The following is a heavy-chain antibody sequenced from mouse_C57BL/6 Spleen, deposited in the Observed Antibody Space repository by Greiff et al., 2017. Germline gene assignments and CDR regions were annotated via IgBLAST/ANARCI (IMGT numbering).Heavy chain of an antibody. Sequence: QVQLQQPGAELVKPGASVKLSCKASGYTFTSYWMHWVKQRPGQGLEWIGMIPPNSGSTNYNEKFKSKATLTVDKSSSTAYMQLSSLTSEDSAVYYCARSAYYSNYFYWYFDVWGTGTTVTVSS. J-gene: IGHJ1*03. CDR2: IPPNSGST. CDR3: ARSAYYSNYFYWYFDV. V-gene: IGHV1-64*01. CDR1: GYTFTSYW. D-gene: IGHD2-5*01.